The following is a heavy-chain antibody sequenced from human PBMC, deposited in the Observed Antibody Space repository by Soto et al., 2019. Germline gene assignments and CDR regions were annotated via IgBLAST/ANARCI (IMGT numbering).Heavy chain of an antibody. Sequence: EVQLVESGGGLVQPGGSLRLSCAASGFTLSSYWMHWVRQAPGKGRVWISRINIDGSSTSYAASVKGRFPISRDNAKNTMYLQVNSLRAEATAVYYCARSRDGYNFVGDCWGQGTLVTVSS. D-gene: IGHD5-12*01. CDR2: INIDGSST. CDR3: ARSRDGYNFVGDC. CDR1: GFTLSSYW. V-gene: IGHV3-74*01. J-gene: IGHJ4*02.